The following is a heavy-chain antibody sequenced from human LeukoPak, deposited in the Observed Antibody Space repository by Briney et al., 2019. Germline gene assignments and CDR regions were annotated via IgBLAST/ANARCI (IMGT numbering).Heavy chain of an antibody. CDR3: AKTDDSRGYYDSFDN. CDR1: GYTFTSYY. Sequence: ASVKVSCKASGYTFTSYYMHWVRQAPGQGLEWMGIINPSGGSTSYAQKFQGRVTMTRDTSPSTVYMELSSLSPGATAVNSCAKTDDSRGYYDSFDNWGQGTMVTVSS. V-gene: IGHV1-46*01. J-gene: IGHJ3*02. CDR2: INPSGGST. D-gene: IGHD3-22*01.